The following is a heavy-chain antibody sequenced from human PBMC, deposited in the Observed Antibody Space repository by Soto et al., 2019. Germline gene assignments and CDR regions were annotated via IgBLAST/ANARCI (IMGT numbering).Heavy chain of an antibody. Sequence: EVQLVESGGGLVQPGGSLRLSCAASGFTVSSNYMSWVRQAPGKGLEWVSVNYSGGSTYYADSMKGRFTIFTHNSKNTRYLQMNSLKAEDTAVYYCARDNRIAVAGIYYYGMDVWGQGTTVTVSS. CDR2: NYSGGST. D-gene: IGHD6-19*01. CDR3: ARDNRIAVAGIYYYGMDV. V-gene: IGHV3-53*04. CDR1: GFTVSSNY. J-gene: IGHJ6*02.